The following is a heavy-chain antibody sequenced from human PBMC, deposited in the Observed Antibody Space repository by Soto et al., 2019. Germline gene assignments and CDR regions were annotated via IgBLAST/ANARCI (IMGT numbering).Heavy chain of an antibody. CDR3: AKWKYSTYDWFDP. Sequence: GGSLRLSCAASGFTFSSYAMHWVRQAPGKGLEWVAVISYDGSNKYYADSVKGRFTISRDNSKNTLYLQMNSLRAEDTAVYYCAKWKYSTYDWFDPWGQGTLVTVSS. D-gene: IGHD4-4*01. CDR1: GFTFSSYA. J-gene: IGHJ5*02. V-gene: IGHV3-30*04. CDR2: ISYDGSNK.